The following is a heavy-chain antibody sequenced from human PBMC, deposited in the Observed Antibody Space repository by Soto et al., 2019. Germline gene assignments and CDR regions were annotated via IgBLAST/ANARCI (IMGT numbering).Heavy chain of an antibody. Sequence: EVNLLESGGGLVQPGGSLRLSCAASGFIFNNYAMNWVRQAPGKGLEWVSVISGSGGSTYYADSVKGRFTISRDNSKNTLYLQMNSLRAEDTAVYYCAKDLLARRITIFGVVTIDYWGQGTLVTVSS. CDR1: GFIFNNYA. CDR3: AKDLLARRITIFGVVTIDY. CDR2: ISGSGGST. D-gene: IGHD3-3*01. J-gene: IGHJ4*02. V-gene: IGHV3-23*01.